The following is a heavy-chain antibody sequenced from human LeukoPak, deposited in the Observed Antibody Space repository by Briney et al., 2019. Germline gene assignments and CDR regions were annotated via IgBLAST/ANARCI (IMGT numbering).Heavy chain of an antibody. Sequence: GGSLRLSCAASGFTFSSYSMNWVRQAPGKGPEWVSYISSSSSTIYYADSVKGRFTISRDNAKNSLYLQMNSLRAEDTAVYYCARDFTSGGWLLSGAFDIWGQGTMVTVSS. CDR2: ISSSSSTI. V-gene: IGHV3-48*01. CDR3: ARDFTSGGWLLSGAFDI. CDR1: GFTFSSYS. D-gene: IGHD6-19*01. J-gene: IGHJ3*02.